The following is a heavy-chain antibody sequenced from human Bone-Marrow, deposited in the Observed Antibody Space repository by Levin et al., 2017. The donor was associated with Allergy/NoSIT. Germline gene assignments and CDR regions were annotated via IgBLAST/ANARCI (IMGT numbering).Heavy chain of an antibody. J-gene: IGHJ3*02. D-gene: IGHD4-17*01. CDR3: ARAAAGDYGDYGGAFDI. V-gene: IGHV4-30-4*01. CDR2: IYYSGST. Sequence: LRLSCTVSGGSISSGDYYWSWIRQPPGKGLEWIGYIYYSGSTYYNPSLKSRVTISVDTSKNQFSLKLSSVTAADTAVYYCARAAAGDYGDYGGAFDIWGQGTMVTVSS. CDR1: GGSISSGDYY.